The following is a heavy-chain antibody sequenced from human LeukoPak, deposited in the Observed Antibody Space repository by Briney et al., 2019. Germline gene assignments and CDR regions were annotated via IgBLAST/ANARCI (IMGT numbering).Heavy chain of an antibody. CDR1: GYTFTSYA. CDR2: INNNTGKT. CDR3: ARAPGGVPAAYYYYYYMGV. D-gene: IGHD2-2*01. V-gene: IGHV7-4-1*02. J-gene: IGHJ6*03. Sequence: ASVTVSCKASGYTFTSYAMNWVRQAPGQGLEWMGWINNNTGKTTYAQGFTGRFVFSLDTSVSTAYLQISSLTAEATAVYYWARAPGGVPAAYYYYYYMGVWGKGTTVTVSS.